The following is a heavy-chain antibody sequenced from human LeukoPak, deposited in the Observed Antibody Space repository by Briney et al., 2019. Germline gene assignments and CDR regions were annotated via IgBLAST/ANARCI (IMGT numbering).Heavy chain of an antibody. CDR3: ARPRLRYSSTPSDY. D-gene: IGHD5-18*01. CDR2: IKQDGSEK. J-gene: IGHJ4*02. Sequence: PGGSLRLSCAASGFTFSSYWMSWVRQAPGQGLEWVANIKQDGSEKYYVDSVKGRFTISRDNAKNSLYLQMNSLRAEDTAVYYCARPRLRYSSTPSDYWGQGTLVTVSS. V-gene: IGHV3-7*01. CDR1: GFTFSSYW.